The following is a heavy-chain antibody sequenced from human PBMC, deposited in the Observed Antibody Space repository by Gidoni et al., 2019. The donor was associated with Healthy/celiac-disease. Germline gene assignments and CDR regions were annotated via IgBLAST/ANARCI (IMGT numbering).Heavy chain of an antibody. CDR2: INHSGRT. J-gene: IGHJ4*02. V-gene: IGHV4-34*01. CDR1: GGSFSGYY. CDR3: ARRFYDYVWGSPYRQYYFDY. Sequence: QVQLQQWGAGLLKPSETLSLTCAVYGGSFSGYYWSWIRQPPGKGLEWIGEINHSGRTNYNPSLKSRVTISVDTSKNQFSLKLSSVTAADTAVYYCARRFYDYVWGSPYRQYYFDYWGQGTLVTVSS. D-gene: IGHD3-16*01.